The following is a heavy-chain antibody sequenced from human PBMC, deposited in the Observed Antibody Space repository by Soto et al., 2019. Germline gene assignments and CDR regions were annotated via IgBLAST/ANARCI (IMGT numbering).Heavy chain of an antibody. D-gene: IGHD6-19*01. J-gene: IGHJ4*02. Sequence: GSLRLSCAASGFTFSSYAMHWVRQAPGKGLEWVAVISYDGSNKYYADSVKGRFTISRDNSKNTLYLQMNSLRAEGTAVYYCARDIVAGSGWYTYDYWGQGT. CDR1: GFTFSSYA. CDR3: ARDIVAGSGWYTYDY. CDR2: ISYDGSNK. V-gene: IGHV3-30-3*01.